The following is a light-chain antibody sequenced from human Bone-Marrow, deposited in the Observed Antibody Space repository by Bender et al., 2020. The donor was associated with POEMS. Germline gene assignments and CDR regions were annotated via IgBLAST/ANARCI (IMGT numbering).Light chain of an antibody. V-gene: IGLV2-23*01. J-gene: IGLJ1*01. CDR3: GSYAGDYV. CDR1: STDVATFGL. Sequence: QSALTQPASVSGSPGQSITISCTGTSTDVATFGLVSWYQQHPGKAPQLIISACSERPSGVSHRFSGSKSGNTASLTISGLQAEDEAHYYCGSYAGDYVFGPGTTVTVL. CDR2: ACS.